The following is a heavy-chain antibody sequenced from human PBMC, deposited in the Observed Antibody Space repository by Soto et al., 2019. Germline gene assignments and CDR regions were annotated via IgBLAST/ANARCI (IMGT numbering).Heavy chain of an antibody. CDR2: IYYSGST. D-gene: IGHD4-17*01. CDR3: ARFDYGGYYFDY. Sequence: SETLSLTCTVSGGSISSYYWSWVRQPPGKGLEWIGYIYYSGSTNYNPSLKSRVTISVDTSKNQFSLKLSSVTAADTAVYYCARFDYGGYYFDYWSQGTLVTVSS. V-gene: IGHV4-59*01. J-gene: IGHJ4*02. CDR1: GGSISSYY.